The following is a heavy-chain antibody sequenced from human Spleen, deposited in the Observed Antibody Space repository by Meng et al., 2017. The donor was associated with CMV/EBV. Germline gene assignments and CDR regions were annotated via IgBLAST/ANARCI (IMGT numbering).Heavy chain of an antibody. D-gene: IGHD6-19*01. Sequence: GESLKISCAASGFSFSTYWMTWVRQAPGKGLEWVANIKQDGSEKYYVDSVKGRFTISRDNAKNSLYLQMNSLRAEDTAVYYCARDGVPGYSSGWYFDYWGQGTLVTVSS. CDR3: ARDGVPGYSSGWYFDY. J-gene: IGHJ4*02. V-gene: IGHV3-7*01. CDR2: IKQDGSEK. CDR1: GFSFSTYW.